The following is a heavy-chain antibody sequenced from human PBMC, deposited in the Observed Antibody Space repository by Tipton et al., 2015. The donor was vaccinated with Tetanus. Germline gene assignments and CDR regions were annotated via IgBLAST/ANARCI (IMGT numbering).Heavy chain of an antibody. D-gene: IGHD5-24*01. V-gene: IGHV3-48*02. CDR3: ARDSTHRRDGYNDFDY. J-gene: IGHJ4*02. Sequence: SLRLSCAVSGFIFSSYTMNWVRQAPGKGLEWVSYISYSSGTIYYADSVQGRFTISRDNAKNSLYLQMNSLRDEDTAVYYCARDSTHRRDGYNDFDYWGQGTLVTVSS. CDR1: GFIFSSYT. CDR2: ISYSSGTI.